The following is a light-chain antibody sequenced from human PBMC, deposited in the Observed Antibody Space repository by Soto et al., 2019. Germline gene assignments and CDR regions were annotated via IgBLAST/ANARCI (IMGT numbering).Light chain of an antibody. J-gene: IGKJ4*02. V-gene: IGKV3-11*01. CDR1: QSVSSY. Sequence: EIVLTQSPATLSLSPGERATLSCRASQSVSSYLAWYQQKPGQAPRLLIYDASNRYTGIPARFSGSGSGTDFAITISSLEPEDFAVYYCQQRSNWPPGVTFGGGTKVEIK. CDR2: DAS. CDR3: QQRSNWPPGVT.